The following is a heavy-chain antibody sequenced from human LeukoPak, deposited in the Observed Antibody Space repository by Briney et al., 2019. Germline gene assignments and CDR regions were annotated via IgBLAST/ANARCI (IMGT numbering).Heavy chain of an antibody. V-gene: IGHV4-4*07. CDR2: IYTSGST. D-gene: IGHD3-16*01. CDR1: GGSISSYY. Sequence: SETLSLTCTVSGGSISSYYWSWIRQPAGKGLEWIGRIYTSGSTNYNPSLRSRVTMPVDTSENQFSLKLSSVTAADTAVYYCARWRGYGLGFDYWGQGTLVTVSS. CDR3: ARWRGYGLGFDY. J-gene: IGHJ4*02.